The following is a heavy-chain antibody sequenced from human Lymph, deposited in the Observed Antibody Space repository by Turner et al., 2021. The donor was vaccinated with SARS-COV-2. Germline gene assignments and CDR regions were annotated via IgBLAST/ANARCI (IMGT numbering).Heavy chain of an antibody. CDR1: GFTFSSYS. CDR3: AREKLGELFDY. CDR2: ISSRGSYI. D-gene: IGHD3-10*01. V-gene: IGHV3-21*01. J-gene: IGHJ4*02. Sequence: EVQLVESGGGLVKPGGSLRLVCAASGFTFSSYSMNWVRQAPGKGLEWVSSISSRGSYIYYADSVKGRFTISRDNAKNSLYLQMNSLRADDTAVYYCAREKLGELFDYWGQGTLVTVSS.